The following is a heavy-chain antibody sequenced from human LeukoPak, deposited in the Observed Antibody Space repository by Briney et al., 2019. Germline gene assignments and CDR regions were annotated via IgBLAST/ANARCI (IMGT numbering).Heavy chain of an antibody. V-gene: IGHV3-74*01. CDR2: INSDGSST. Sequence: SGGSLRLSCAASGFTFSNYWMYWVRQAPGKGLVWVSQINSDGSSTRYADYVKGRFTISRDNAKSTLYLQMNSLRAEDTAVYYCASPYYYGSGPWTFDTWGQGTMVTVSS. J-gene: IGHJ3*02. CDR3: ASPYYYGSGPWTFDT. CDR1: GFTFSNYW. D-gene: IGHD3-10*01.